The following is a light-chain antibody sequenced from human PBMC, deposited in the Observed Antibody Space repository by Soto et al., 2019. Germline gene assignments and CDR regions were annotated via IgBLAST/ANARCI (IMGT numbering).Light chain of an antibody. CDR3: SSFAGSNNFPYV. CDR1: SSDVGAYDY. V-gene: IGLV2-8*01. Sequence: QSVLTQPPSASGSPGQSVTISCTGTSSDVGAYDYVSWYQQHPGKAPKLMIYEINKRPSGVPDRFSGSKSGNTASLTVPGLHAEDEADYYCSSFAGSNNFPYVFGTGTKVTVL. CDR2: EIN. J-gene: IGLJ1*01.